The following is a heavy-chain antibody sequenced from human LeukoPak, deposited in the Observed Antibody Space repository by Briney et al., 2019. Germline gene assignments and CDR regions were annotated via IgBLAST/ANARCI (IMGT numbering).Heavy chain of an antibody. J-gene: IGHJ3*02. Sequence: GGSLRLSCAASGFTFSTYAMSWVRQAPGKGLEWVSAISGSGGSTYYADSVKGRFTISRDNSKNTLYLQMNSLRAEDTAIYYCARQANSNYYDSSGPKAFDIWGQGTMVTVSS. CDR2: ISGSGGST. CDR3: ARQANSNYYDSSGPKAFDI. V-gene: IGHV3-23*01. D-gene: IGHD3-22*01. CDR1: GFTFSTYA.